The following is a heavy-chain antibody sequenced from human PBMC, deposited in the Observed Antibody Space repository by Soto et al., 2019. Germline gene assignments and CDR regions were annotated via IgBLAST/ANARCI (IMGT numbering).Heavy chain of an antibody. Sequence: SETLSLTCAVYGGSFSGYYWSWIRQPPGKGLEWIGEINHSGSTNYNPSLKSRVTISVDTSKNQFSLNLSSVTAADTAVYYCATATVVYYDSSGYYDWFDPWGQGTLVTVSS. J-gene: IGHJ5*02. CDR3: ATATVVYYDSSGYYDWFDP. V-gene: IGHV4-34*01. CDR1: GGSFSGYY. CDR2: INHSGST. D-gene: IGHD3-22*01.